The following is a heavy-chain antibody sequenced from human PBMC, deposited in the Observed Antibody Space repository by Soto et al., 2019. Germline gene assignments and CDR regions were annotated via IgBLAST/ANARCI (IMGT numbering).Heavy chain of an antibody. Sequence: EVQLVESGGGLVKPGGSLRLSCAASGFTFSSYSMHWVRQAPGKGLEWVSSISSSSSYIYYADSVKGRFTISRDNAKNSLWLQMNSLRAEGRAVYYCARDQTGYSYGDGLGYWGQGPLVTVSS. CDR3: ARDQTGYSYGDGLGY. J-gene: IGHJ4*02. V-gene: IGHV3-21*01. D-gene: IGHD5-18*01. CDR1: GFTFSSYS. CDR2: ISSSSSYI.